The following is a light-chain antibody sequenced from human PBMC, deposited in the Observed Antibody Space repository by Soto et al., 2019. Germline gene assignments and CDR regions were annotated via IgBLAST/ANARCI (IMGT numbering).Light chain of an antibody. Sequence: IVMTQSPATLSVSPGERATLSCGASESVSSNLAWYQQRPGQAPRLLIYGASTRATDTPVRFRGSGSGTEFTLTISSLQSEDFAVYYCQQYNNWPPSIIFGQGTRLEIK. V-gene: IGKV3-15*01. CDR3: QQYNNWPPSII. CDR2: GAS. CDR1: ESVSSN. J-gene: IGKJ5*01.